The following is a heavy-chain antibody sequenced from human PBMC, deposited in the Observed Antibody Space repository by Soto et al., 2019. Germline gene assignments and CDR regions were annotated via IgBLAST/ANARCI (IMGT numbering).Heavy chain of an antibody. Sequence: EVQLVESGGGLVKPGESFRLSCAASGCTFSNAWMNWVRQAPGKGLEWVGRFKSKSDGGTIDYSAPVKGRFTISREDSKNTLYLQMASLKTEDTAVYYCIRSYRTYYLDYWGRGTLVIVSS. D-gene: IGHD3-16*02. V-gene: IGHV3-15*07. CDR2: FKSKSDGGTI. CDR3: IRSYRTYYLDY. J-gene: IGHJ4*02. CDR1: GCTFSNAW.